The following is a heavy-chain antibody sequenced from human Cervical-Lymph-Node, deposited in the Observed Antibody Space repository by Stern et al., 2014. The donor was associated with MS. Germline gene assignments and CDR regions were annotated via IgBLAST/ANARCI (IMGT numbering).Heavy chain of an antibody. CDR3: ARRGMDV. V-gene: IGHV5-51*01. J-gene: IGHJ6*02. CDR1: GYSFNIYW. Sequence: VQLVQSGAEVKKPGESLPISCKGFGYSFNIYWIAWVRQMPGKGLEWMGIIYPDDSDTGYSPSFQGQVTFSVDKSISTAYLQWSSLKPSDAATYFCARRGMDVWGQGTSVTVSS. CDR2: IYPDDSDT.